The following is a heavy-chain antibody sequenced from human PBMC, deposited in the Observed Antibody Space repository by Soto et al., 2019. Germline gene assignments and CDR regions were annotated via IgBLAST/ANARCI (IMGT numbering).Heavy chain of an antibody. CDR3: ARWWSGSRQGFDP. D-gene: IGHD3-3*01. V-gene: IGHV4-30-4*01. CDR2: IYYSGST. Sequence: SETLTLTCTVSGGSITSGDYYWSWIRQPPGKGLEWIGYIYYSGSTYYNPSLKSRVTIPVDTSKNQFSLKLNSVTAADTAVYYCARWWSGSRQGFDPWGQGTLVTV. J-gene: IGHJ5*02. CDR1: GGSITSGDYY.